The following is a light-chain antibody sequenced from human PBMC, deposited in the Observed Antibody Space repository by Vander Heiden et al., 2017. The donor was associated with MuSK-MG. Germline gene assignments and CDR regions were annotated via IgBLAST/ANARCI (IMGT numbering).Light chain of an antibody. V-gene: IGKV3-11*01. CDR1: QSVSSY. CDR2: DAS. J-gene: IGKJ4*01. CDR3: QQRITWPPALT. Sequence: EIALTQSPATLSLSPGERATLSCRASQSVSSYLAWYQQKPGQAPRLLIYDASNRATVIKARFSGSGSGTDFTLTISSLVPEDFPGYYCQQRITWPPALTFGAGTNVEIK.